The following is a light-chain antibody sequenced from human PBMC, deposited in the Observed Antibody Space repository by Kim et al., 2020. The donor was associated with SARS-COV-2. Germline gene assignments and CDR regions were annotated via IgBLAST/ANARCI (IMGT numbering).Light chain of an antibody. Sequence: QSALTQPASVSGSPGQSITISCTGTTSDLGTYNYVAWYQQHPDKVPKLMIYDVTKRPSGVSNRFSGSKSGNTASPTISGLQAEDEADYYCSSYRSDSTYVFGTGTKVTVL. CDR1: TSDLGTYNY. V-gene: IGLV2-14*03. CDR3: SSYRSDSTYV. J-gene: IGLJ1*01. CDR2: DVT.